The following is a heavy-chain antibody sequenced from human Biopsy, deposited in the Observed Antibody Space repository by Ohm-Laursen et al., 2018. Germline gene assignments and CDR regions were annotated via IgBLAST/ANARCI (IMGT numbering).Heavy chain of an antibody. Sequence: GTLSLTCAVSGGSFSGTYWSWIRQTPGKGLEWIGEINHSGSTKYNPSFESRITISVDTSKNQFSLNLFSVTAADAARYFCARGEYYAYWSGARKLNYFDYWGQGTLVIVSS. D-gene: IGHD3-3*01. CDR1: GGSFSGTY. V-gene: IGHV4-34*01. CDR3: ARGEYYAYWSGARKLNYFDY. J-gene: IGHJ4*02. CDR2: INHSGST.